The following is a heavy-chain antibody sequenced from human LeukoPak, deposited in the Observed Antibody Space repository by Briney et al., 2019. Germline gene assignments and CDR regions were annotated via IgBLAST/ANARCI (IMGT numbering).Heavy chain of an antibody. CDR2: INHSGRT. J-gene: IGHJ6*02. Sequence: SETLSLTCAVYGGSFSDYFWGWTRQPPGKGLEWIGEINHSGRTYYHPSLKSRVTISVDTSKNQFSLNLSSVTAADTAVYYCARDVVVVPAAIHYGMDVWGQGTTVTVSS. CDR3: ARDVVVVPAAIHYGMDV. CDR1: GGSFSDYF. D-gene: IGHD2-2*01. V-gene: IGHV4-34*01.